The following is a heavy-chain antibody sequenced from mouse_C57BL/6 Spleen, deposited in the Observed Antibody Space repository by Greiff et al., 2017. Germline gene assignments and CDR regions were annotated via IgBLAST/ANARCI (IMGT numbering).Heavy chain of an antibody. D-gene: IGHD3-2*02. J-gene: IGHJ3*01. CDR2: ISDGGSYT. CDR1: GFTFSSYA. V-gene: IGHV5-4*03. Sequence: EVKLKESGGGLVKPGGSLKLSCAASGFTFSSYAMSWVRPTPEKRLEWVATISDGGSYTYYPDNVKGRFTISRDNAKNNLYLQMSHLKSEDTARYYCARGEERSGFAYRGQGALVTVSA. CDR3: ARGEERSGFAY.